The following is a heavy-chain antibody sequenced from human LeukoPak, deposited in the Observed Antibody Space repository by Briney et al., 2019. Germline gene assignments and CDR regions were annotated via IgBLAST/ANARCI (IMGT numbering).Heavy chain of an antibody. CDR1: GFIFSSYG. D-gene: IGHD3-10*01. CDR2: TWYDGSNK. CDR3: ARDSGRFDVFDI. Sequence: GGSLRLSCAASGFIFSSYGMHWVRQAPGKGLEWVAVTWYDGSNKYSADAVKGRFTISRDNSKNTLYLQMNSLRAEDTAVYYCARDSGRFDVFDIWGQGTMVTVSS. V-gene: IGHV3-33*01. J-gene: IGHJ3*02.